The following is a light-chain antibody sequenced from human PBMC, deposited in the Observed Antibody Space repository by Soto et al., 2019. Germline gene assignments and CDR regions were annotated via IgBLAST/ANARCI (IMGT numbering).Light chain of an antibody. Sequence: QSVLTQPPSASGTPGQRGTISCSGSSSNIGSNYVYWYQQLPGTAPKLLIYRNNQRPSGVPDRFSGSKSGTSASLAISGLRSEDEADYYCAAWDDSLRVVFGGGTKLTVL. CDR2: RNN. CDR1: SSNIGSNY. V-gene: IGLV1-47*01. CDR3: AAWDDSLRVV. J-gene: IGLJ2*01.